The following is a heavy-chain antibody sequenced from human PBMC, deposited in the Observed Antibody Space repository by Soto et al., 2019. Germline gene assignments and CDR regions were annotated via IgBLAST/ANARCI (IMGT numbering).Heavy chain of an antibody. J-gene: IGHJ4*02. Sequence: GASVKVSCKASGYTFTNYGIIRQRQAPGQGLEWMGWINPYNGNTNYARRVQGRVTMTTDTSTSTAYMELRSLRSDDTAVYYCARVPTDSSGYYKYYFDYWGQGTLVTVSS. D-gene: IGHD3-22*01. CDR2: INPYNGNT. CDR1: GYTFTNYG. V-gene: IGHV1-18*04. CDR3: ARVPTDSSGYYKYYFDY.